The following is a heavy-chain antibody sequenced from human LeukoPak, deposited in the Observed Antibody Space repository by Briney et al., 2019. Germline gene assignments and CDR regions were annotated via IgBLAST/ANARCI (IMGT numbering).Heavy chain of an antibody. Sequence: PGGSLRLSCAASGVTFNTYWMSWVRQAPGKGLEWVANIKQDGTEKYYVDSVKGRFTISRDNAKNSLYLQMNSLRAEDTAVYYCARGRFHLDSSGYSSFYYWGQGTRVTVSS. J-gene: IGHJ4*02. CDR1: GVTFNTYW. CDR3: ARGRFHLDSSGYSSFYY. D-gene: IGHD3-22*01. V-gene: IGHV3-7*01. CDR2: IKQDGTEK.